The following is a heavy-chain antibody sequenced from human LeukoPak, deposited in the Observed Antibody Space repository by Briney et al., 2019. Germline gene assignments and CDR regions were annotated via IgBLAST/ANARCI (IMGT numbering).Heavy chain of an antibody. Sequence: GGSLRLSCAASGFTFSNAWMTWVRQAPGKGLEWVGRIKPTTDGGTTDYAAPVKGRFTISRDDSKNTLYLQMNSLKTEDTAVYYCSTDLSYWGQGTLVTVSS. V-gene: IGHV3-15*01. CDR2: IKPTTDGGTT. J-gene: IGHJ4*02. CDR1: GFTFSNAW. CDR3: STDLSY. D-gene: IGHD5/OR15-5a*01.